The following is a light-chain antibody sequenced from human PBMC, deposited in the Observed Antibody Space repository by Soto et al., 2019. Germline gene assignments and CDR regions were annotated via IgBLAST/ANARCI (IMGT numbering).Light chain of an antibody. CDR3: QQLNSYTYT. Sequence: DIQLTQSPSFLSASVGDRVTITCRASQGISSYLAWYQQKPGKAPKLLSYAASTLQSGVPSRFSGSGSGTEFTLTISSLQPEDFATYYCQQLNSYTYTFGQGTKLEI. CDR2: AAS. CDR1: QGISSY. J-gene: IGKJ2*01. V-gene: IGKV1-9*01.